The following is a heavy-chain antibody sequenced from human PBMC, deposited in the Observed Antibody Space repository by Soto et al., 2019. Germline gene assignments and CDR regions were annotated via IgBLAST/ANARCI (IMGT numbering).Heavy chain of an antibody. V-gene: IGHV4-31*03. CDR1: GGSISSGGFF. CDR3: ARSILSYDDY. Sequence: QVQLQESGPGLVKPSQTLSLTCTVSGGSISSGGFFWSWIRQHPGKGLEWIGYIHYTGNTYYNPSLKSRVNISRDASTNQFSLKLSSVSAAVTAIYYCARSILSYDDYWGQGTLVSVSS. D-gene: IGHD5-18*01. CDR2: IHYTGNT. J-gene: IGHJ4*02.